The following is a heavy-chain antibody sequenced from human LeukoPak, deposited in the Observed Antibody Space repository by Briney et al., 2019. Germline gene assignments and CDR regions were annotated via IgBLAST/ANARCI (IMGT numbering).Heavy chain of an antibody. D-gene: IGHD1-26*01. Sequence: GGSLRLSCAASGFTFSSYGMHWVRQAPGKGLEWVSAISGSGGSTYYADSVKGRFTISRDNSKNTLYLQMNSLRAEDTAVYYCAKDHLKGVGATDWFDPWGQGTLVTVSS. J-gene: IGHJ5*02. CDR1: GFTFSSYG. CDR2: ISGSGGST. CDR3: AKDHLKGVGATDWFDP. V-gene: IGHV3-23*01.